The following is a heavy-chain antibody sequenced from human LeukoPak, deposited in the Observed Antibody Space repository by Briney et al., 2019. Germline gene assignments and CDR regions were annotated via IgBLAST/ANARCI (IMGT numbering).Heavy chain of an antibody. CDR3: ARDVMATIDY. D-gene: IGHD5-24*01. CDR2: ISSSSSYI. V-gene: IGHV3-21*01. J-gene: IGHJ4*02. CDR1: GFTFTDYD. Sequence: GGSLRLSCSASGFTFTDYDMNWVRQAPGKGLEWVSSISSSSSYIYYADSVKGRFTISRDNAKNSLYLQMNSLRAEDTAVYYCARDVMATIDYWGQGTLVTVSS.